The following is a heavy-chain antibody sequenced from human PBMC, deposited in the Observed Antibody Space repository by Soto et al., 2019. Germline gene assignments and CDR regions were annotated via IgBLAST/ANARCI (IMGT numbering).Heavy chain of an antibody. CDR2: IYYSGST. CDR3: ARVYCSGGSCSTANYNWFDP. D-gene: IGHD2-15*01. V-gene: IGHV4-39*01. Sequence: SETLSLTCTVSGGSISSSSYYWGWIRQPPGKGLEWIGSIYYSGSTYYNPSLKSRVTISVDTSKNQFSLKLSSVTAADTAVYYCARVYCSGGSCSTANYNWFDPWGQGTLVTVSS. J-gene: IGHJ5*02. CDR1: GGSISSSSYY.